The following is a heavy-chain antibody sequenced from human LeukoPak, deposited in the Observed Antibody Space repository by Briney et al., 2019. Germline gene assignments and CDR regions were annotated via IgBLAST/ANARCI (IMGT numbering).Heavy chain of an antibody. Sequence: GGSLRLSCAASGFPFSSYWMHWVRQAPGRGLVWVSRINGDGTTISYADSEKGRFTNSRDNSKNTLYLQMGSLRAEDTAVYYCTRRYCSSTSCSHFDYWGQGTLVTVSS. CDR2: INGDGTTI. J-gene: IGHJ4*02. CDR1: GFPFSSYW. CDR3: TRRYCSSTSCSHFDY. D-gene: IGHD2-2*01. V-gene: IGHV3-74*01.